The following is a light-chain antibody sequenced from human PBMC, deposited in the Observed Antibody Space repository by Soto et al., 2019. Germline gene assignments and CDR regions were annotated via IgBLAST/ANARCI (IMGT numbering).Light chain of an antibody. CDR1: SSDVGGYNY. J-gene: IGLJ2*01. CDR3: SSYAGSRIVV. Sequence: QSALTQPPSASGSPGQSVTISCTGTSSDVGGYNYVSWYQQHPGKAPKLMISEVNKRPSGVPDRFSGSKSGNTASLTVSGLQAEDEADYYCSSYAGSRIVVFGGGTKLPVL. CDR2: EVN. V-gene: IGLV2-8*01.